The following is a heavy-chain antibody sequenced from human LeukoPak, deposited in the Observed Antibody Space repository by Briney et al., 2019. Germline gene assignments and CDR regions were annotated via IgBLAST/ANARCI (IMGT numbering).Heavy chain of an antibody. Sequence: GGSLRLSCVVSGFNFSNYWMNWVRQAPGKGLEWVANIKHDGSEKYYVDSVKGRFTISRDNSKNTLYLQMNSLRAEDTAVYYCAAKVELRSNGPYFNSWGQGTLVTVSS. V-gene: IGHV3-7*03. D-gene: IGHD1-7*01. CDR3: AAKVELRSNGPYFNS. CDR1: GFNFSNYW. J-gene: IGHJ4*02. CDR2: IKHDGSEK.